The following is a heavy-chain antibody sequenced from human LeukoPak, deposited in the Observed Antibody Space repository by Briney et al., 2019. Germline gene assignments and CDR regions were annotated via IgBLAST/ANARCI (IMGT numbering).Heavy chain of an antibody. V-gene: IGHV3-53*04. CDR1: GFTVSSNY. CDR3: ARVTVQNYYDSGDYYMSRRPHYFDY. Sequence: GGSLRLSCAASGFTVSSNYMRWVRQAPGKGLEWVSVIYSGGSTHYADSVKDRFTISRHNSKNTLYLQMNSLRAEDTAVYYCARVTVQNYYDSGDYYMSRRPHYFDYWGQGTLVTVSS. J-gene: IGHJ4*02. D-gene: IGHD3-10*01. CDR2: IYSGGST.